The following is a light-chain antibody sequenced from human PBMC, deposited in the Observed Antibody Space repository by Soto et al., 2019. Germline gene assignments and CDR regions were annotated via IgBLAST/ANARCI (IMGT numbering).Light chain of an antibody. Sequence: EIVMTQSPATLSVSPGERATLSCRASQSVSYNLAWYQQKPGQGPRLLIYGAFTRATGIPARFSGSGSGTEFTPTISSLQSEDVAVYYCQQYKNWPPLTFGGGTKVELK. J-gene: IGKJ4*01. V-gene: IGKV3-15*01. CDR2: GAF. CDR3: QQYKNWPPLT. CDR1: QSVSYN.